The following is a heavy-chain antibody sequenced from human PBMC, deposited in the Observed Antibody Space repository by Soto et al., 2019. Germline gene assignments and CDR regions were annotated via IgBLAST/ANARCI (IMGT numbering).Heavy chain of an antibody. J-gene: IGHJ4*02. CDR1: GFTFSSYW. Sequence: EVQLVESGGDLVQPGGSLRPSCAASGFTFSSYWMHWVRQVPGKGLVWVSRISSDGSSTNYADSVRGRFIISRDNAKNTLYLQVNSLRVEDTAVYYCARGTVRDHDFGDHWGQGTLVAVSS. CDR2: ISSDGSST. CDR3: ARGTVRDHDFGDH. V-gene: IGHV3-74*01. D-gene: IGHD4-17*01.